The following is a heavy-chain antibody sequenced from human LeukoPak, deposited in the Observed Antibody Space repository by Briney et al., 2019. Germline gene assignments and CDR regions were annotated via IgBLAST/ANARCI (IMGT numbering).Heavy chain of an antibody. J-gene: IGHJ4*02. V-gene: IGHV3-48*04. CDR3: AIGAGPFDY. CDR2: IGGGGTTI. Sequence: GGSLRLSCAASGFTFSIYTLNWVRQAPGKGLEWVSYIGGGGTTILYADSVKGRFTISRDNAKNSLYLQMNSLRAEDTAVYYCAIGAGPFDYWGQGTLVTVSS. CDR1: GFTFSIYT.